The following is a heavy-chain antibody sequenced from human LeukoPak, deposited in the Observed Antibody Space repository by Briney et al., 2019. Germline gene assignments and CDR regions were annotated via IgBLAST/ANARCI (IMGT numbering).Heavy chain of an antibody. CDR3: ARGRYDILTGYYPVAPYYFDY. J-gene: IGHJ4*02. CDR1: RFTFSSYA. D-gene: IGHD3-9*01. Sequence: PGGSLRLSCAASRFTFSSYAMHWVRHAPGKGLEYVSAISSNGGSTYYANSVKGRFTISRDNSKNTLYLQMGSLRAEDMAVYYCARGRYDILTGYYPVAPYYFDYWGQGTLVTVSS. V-gene: IGHV3-64*01. CDR2: ISSNGGST.